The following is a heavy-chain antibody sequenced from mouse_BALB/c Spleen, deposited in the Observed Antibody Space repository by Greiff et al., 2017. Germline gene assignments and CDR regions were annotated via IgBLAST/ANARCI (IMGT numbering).Heavy chain of an antibody. V-gene: IGHV1-4*01. CDR3: ARSRYDYAMDY. CDR1: GYSFTSYW. J-gene: IGHJ4*01. CDR2: INPSTGYT. Sequence: VQLQQPGAELVRPGASVKLSCKASGYSFTSYWMHWVKQRPGQGLEWIGYINPSTGYTEYNQKFKDKATLTADKSSSTAYMQLSSLTSEDSAVYYCARSRYDYAMDYWGQGTSVTVSS. D-gene: IGHD2-14*01.